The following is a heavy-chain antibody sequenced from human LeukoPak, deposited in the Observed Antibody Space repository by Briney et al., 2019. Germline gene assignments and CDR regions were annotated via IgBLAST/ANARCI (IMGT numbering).Heavy chain of an antibody. J-gene: IGHJ4*02. V-gene: IGHV3-30*18. CDR2: ISYDGSNK. Sequence: GGSLRLSCAASGFTFSSYGMHWVRQAPGKGLEWVAVISYDGSNKYYADSVKGRFTISRDNSKNTLYLQMNSLRAEDTAVYYCAKYTSGWSTDYWGQGTLVTVSS. CDR1: GFTFSSYG. D-gene: IGHD6-19*01. CDR3: AKYTSGWSTDY.